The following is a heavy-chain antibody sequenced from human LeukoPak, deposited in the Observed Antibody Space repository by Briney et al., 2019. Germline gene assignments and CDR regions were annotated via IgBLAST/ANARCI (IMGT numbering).Heavy chain of an antibody. D-gene: IGHD6-13*01. CDR2: INTNTGNP. CDR1: GYTFTSYA. Sequence: ASVKVSCKASGYTFTSYAMNWVRQAPGQGLEWMGWINTNTGNPTYAQGFTGRFVFSLDTSVSTAYLQISSLKAEDTAVYYCARDKTGGSRYAFDIWGQGTMVTVSS. CDR3: ARDKTGGSRYAFDI. V-gene: IGHV7-4-1*02. J-gene: IGHJ3*02.